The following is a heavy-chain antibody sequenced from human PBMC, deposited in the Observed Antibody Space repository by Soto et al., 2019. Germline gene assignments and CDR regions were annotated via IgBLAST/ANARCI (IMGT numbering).Heavy chain of an antibody. CDR2: ISYDGSNK. D-gene: IGHD2-15*01. CDR3: AKSPSYCSGGSCYIDY. J-gene: IGHJ4*02. Sequence: GGSLRLSCAASGFTFSSYGMHWVRQAPGKGLEWVAVISYDGSNKYYADSVKGRFTISRDNSKNTLYLQMNSLRAEDTAVYYCAKSPSYCSGGSCYIDYWGQGTLVTVSS. V-gene: IGHV3-30*18. CDR1: GFTFSSYG.